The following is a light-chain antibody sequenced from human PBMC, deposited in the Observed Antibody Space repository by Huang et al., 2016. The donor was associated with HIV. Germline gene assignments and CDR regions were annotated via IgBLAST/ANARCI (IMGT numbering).Light chain of an antibody. CDR3: QQYNDWPIT. CDR2: DAS. V-gene: IGKV3-15*01. CDR1: QSVSIN. J-gene: IGKJ3*01. Sequence: EIVMTQSPATLSLSPGQGATLSCRASQSVSINLAWYQQKAGQAPRLLIYDASTRATGIPARFRGSGSGTEFTLTINSLQSEDFVVYFCQQYNDWPITFGPGTTVDIK.